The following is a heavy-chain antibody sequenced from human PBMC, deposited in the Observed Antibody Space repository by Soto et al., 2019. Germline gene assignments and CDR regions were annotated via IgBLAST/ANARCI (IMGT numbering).Heavy chain of an antibody. CDR1: GGSIRSSTYY. Sequence: QLRLQESGPGLVKPSETLSLTCTVSGGSIRSSTYYWGWIRQPPGKGLEWIGSIYYSGSTHYNPSLKSRVTMSVDTSTNQFSLKLNSVTAADTAVYYCTRHEGGAAADRPLDCWGQGTLVTVSS. D-gene: IGHD6-13*01. V-gene: IGHV4-39*01. CDR2: IYYSGST. J-gene: IGHJ4*02. CDR3: TRHEGGAAADRPLDC.